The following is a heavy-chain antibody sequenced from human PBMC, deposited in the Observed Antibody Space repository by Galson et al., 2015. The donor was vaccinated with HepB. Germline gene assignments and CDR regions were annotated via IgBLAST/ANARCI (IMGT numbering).Heavy chain of an antibody. CDR1: GFTFNNYA. D-gene: IGHD2-2*01. J-gene: IGHJ1*01. CDR2: ISYDGINK. V-gene: IGHV3-30-3*01. CDR3: AVCFSTSCYAAKNFQH. Sequence: SLRLSCAASGFTFNNYAIDWVRQAPGKGLERVAVISYDGINKWYADSVKGRFTISRDNSKNTVYPQINSLRAEDTAVYFCAVCFSTSCYAAKNFQHWGQGTLVTVSS.